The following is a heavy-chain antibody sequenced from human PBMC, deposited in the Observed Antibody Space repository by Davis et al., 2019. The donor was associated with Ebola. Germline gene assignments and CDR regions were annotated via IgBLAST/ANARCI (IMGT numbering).Heavy chain of an antibody. CDR3: AISIYSYGAPYGY. D-gene: IGHD5-18*01. J-gene: IGHJ4*02. CDR1: GFTFDDYA. V-gene: IGHV3-9*01. CDR2: ISWNSGNI. Sequence: SLKISCAASGFTFDDYAMHWVRQAPGKGLEWVSGISWNSGNIGYADSVKGRFTISRDNAKNSLYLQMNSLRAEDTALYYCAISIYSYGAPYGYWGQGTLVTVSS.